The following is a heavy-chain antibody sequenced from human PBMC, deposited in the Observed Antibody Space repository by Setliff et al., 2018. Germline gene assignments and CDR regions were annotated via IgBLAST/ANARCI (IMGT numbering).Heavy chain of an antibody. CDR1: GFTFSSHW. Sequence: SCAAAGFTFSSHWMHWVRQAPGKRLMWVSRINNDGSSTTYEDSVKGRFTISRDNAKNTLYLQMNSLRAEDTAVYYCAREGRYCSGDTCYFSHLYYFDYWGQGTLVTVSS. D-gene: IGHD2-15*01. J-gene: IGHJ4*02. V-gene: IGHV3-74*01. CDR2: INNDGSST. CDR3: AREGRYCSGDTCYFSHLYYFDY.